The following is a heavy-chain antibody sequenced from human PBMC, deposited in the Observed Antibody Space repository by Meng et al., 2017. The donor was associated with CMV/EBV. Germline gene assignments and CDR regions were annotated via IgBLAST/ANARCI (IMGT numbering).Heavy chain of an antibody. J-gene: IGHJ6*02. CDR1: GGTFSSYA. D-gene: IGHD1-26*01. Sequence: SVKVSCKASGGTFSSYAISWVRQAPGQGLEWMGGIIPIFGTANYAQKFQGRVTITTDESTSTANMELSSLRSEDTAVYYCARRFYGPSGSYGMDVWGQGTTVTVSS. CDR3: ARRFYGPSGSYGMDV. CDR2: IIPIFGTA. V-gene: IGHV1-69*05.